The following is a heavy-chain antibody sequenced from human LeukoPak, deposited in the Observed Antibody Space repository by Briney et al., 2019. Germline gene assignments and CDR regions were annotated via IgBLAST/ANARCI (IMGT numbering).Heavy chain of an antibody. J-gene: IGHJ4*02. D-gene: IGHD2-2*01. CDR1: GFTFSDYS. CDR3: ASDPSLSCASTTCYDLDY. CDR2: IHSGSTTV. Sequence: GRSLRLSCAASGFTFSDYSMNWVRQAAGKGLEWITYIHSGSTTVYYADSVKGRFTISRDNAKNSLFLQMDSLRAEDTAMYYCASDPSLSCASTTCYDLDYWGQGTLVTVSS. V-gene: IGHV3-48*04.